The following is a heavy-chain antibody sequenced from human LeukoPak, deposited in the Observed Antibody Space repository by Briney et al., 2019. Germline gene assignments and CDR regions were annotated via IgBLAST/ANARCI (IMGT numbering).Heavy chain of an antibody. Sequence: QSGGSLRLSCAASGFTFSSYTMNWVRQAPGKGLEWVSYITSSSNTIYYADSVKGRFTISRDNAKNSLYLQMNSLRAEDTAVYYCARLDEYRSSSSCDCWGQGTLVTVSS. V-gene: IGHV3-48*01. CDR2: ITSSSNTI. CDR1: GFTFSSYT. J-gene: IGHJ4*02. D-gene: IGHD6-6*01. CDR3: ARLDEYRSSSSCDC.